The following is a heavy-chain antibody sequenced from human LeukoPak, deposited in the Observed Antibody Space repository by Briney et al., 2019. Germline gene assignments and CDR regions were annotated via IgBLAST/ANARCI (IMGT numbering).Heavy chain of an antibody. D-gene: IGHD3-22*01. CDR2: IYYSGST. CDR1: GGSISSSSYY. CDR3: ARTYYYDSSGSPFDY. J-gene: IGHJ4*02. V-gene: IGHV4-39*07. Sequence: SETLSLTCTVSGGSISSSSYYWGWIRQPPGKGLEWIGSIYYSGSTYYNPSLKSRVTISVDTSKNQFSLKLSSVTAADTAVYYCARTYYYDSSGSPFDYWGQGTLVPVSS.